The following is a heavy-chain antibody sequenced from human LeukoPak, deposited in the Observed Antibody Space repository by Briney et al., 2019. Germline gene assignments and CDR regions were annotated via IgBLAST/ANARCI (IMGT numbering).Heavy chain of an antibody. CDR3: ARGSGVGAWRD. Sequence: SETLSLTCSVSGGPISSYYWSWIRQPAAKGLEWIGRIYTRGSTNYNPSLKSRVTMSVDTSKNQFSLKLSSVTAADTAVYYCARGSGVGAWRDWGQGTLVTVSS. CDR1: GGPISSYY. V-gene: IGHV4-4*07. J-gene: IGHJ4*02. CDR2: IYTRGST. D-gene: IGHD1-26*01.